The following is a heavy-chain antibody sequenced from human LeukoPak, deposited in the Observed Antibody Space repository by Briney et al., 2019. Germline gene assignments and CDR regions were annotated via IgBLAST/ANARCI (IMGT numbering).Heavy chain of an antibody. CDR1: GGSFSGYY. CDR2: INHSGST. Sequence: PSETLTLTCAVYGGSFSGYYWSWIRQPPGKGLEWIGEINHSGSTNYNPSLKSRVTISVDTSKNQFSLKLSSVTAADTAVYYCARSYLSGSCYSEWGRGTLVTVSS. J-gene: IGHJ4*02. CDR3: ARSYLSGSCYSE. V-gene: IGHV4-34*01. D-gene: IGHD2-15*01.